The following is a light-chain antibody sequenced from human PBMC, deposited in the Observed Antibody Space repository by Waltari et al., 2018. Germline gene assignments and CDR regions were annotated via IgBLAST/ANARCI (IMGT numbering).Light chain of an antibody. J-gene: IGLJ1*01. CDR1: SSNIGRNT. CDR3: AAWDDSLNGYV. V-gene: IGLV1-44*01. Sequence: QSVVTQPPSASGTPGQRVTISCSGSSSNIGRNTVNWYQQLPGTAPKLLIKSNNPRPSGVPDRFSGSKSGTSASLAISGLQSEDEADYYCAAWDDSLNGYVFGIVTKVTVL. CDR2: SNN.